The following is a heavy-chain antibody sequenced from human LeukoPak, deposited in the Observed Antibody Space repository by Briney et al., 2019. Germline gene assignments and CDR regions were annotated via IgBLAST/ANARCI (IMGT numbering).Heavy chain of an antibody. CDR3: TTVAPPQREEQWLVRYYYMDV. J-gene: IGHJ6*03. CDR2: IKSKTDGGTT. CDR1: GFTFSNAW. D-gene: IGHD6-19*01. Sequence: GGSLRLSCAASGFTFSNAWMSWVRQAPGKGLEWVGRIKSKTDGGTTDYAAPVKGRFTISRDDSKNTLYLQMNSLKTEDTAVYYCTTVAPPQREEQWLVRYYYMDVWGKGTTVTVSS. V-gene: IGHV3-15*01.